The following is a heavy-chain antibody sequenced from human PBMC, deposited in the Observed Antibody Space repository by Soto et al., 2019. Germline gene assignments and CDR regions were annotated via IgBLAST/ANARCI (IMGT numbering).Heavy chain of an antibody. V-gene: IGHV1-18*01. CDR2: ISAYNGNT. Sequence: QVPLVQSGAEVKKPGASVKVSCKASGYTFTSYGISWVRQAPGQGLEWMGWISAYNGNTNYAQKLQGRVTMTTDTSTSTAYMELRSLKSDDPAVYYGAGSYWGGPGGDYWGQGTLVTVSS. CDR1: GYTFTSYG. J-gene: IGHJ4*02. D-gene: IGHD7-27*01. CDR3: AGSYWGGPGGDY.